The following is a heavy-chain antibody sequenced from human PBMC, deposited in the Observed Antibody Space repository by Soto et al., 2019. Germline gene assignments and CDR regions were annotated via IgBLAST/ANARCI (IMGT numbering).Heavy chain of an antibody. CDR1: GYTFTSYY. D-gene: IGHD3-9*01. Sequence: ASVKVSCKASGYTFTSYYMHWVRQAPGQGLEWMGIINPSGGSTSYAQKFQGRVTMTRDTSTSTVYMELSSLRSEDTAVYYCARGADVLRYFDWLLTVDAFDIWGKGTMVTVSS. J-gene: IGHJ3*02. V-gene: IGHV1-46*03. CDR2: INPSGGST. CDR3: ARGADVLRYFDWLLTVDAFDI.